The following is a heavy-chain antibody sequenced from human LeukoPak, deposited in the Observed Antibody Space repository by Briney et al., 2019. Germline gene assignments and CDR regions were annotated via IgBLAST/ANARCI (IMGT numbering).Heavy chain of an antibody. D-gene: IGHD1-14*01. CDR1: GFTFSNYW. Sequence: GGSLRLSCAASGFTFSNYWMSWVRQAPGKGLEWVANVKEDGSEKYYMDSVKGRFIISRDNAKNSLYLQMNGLRVEDTAVYFCARDPETERGRDGLDCWGQGTLVTVSS. CDR3: ARDPETERGRDGLDC. J-gene: IGHJ4*02. V-gene: IGHV3-7*01. CDR2: VKEDGSEK.